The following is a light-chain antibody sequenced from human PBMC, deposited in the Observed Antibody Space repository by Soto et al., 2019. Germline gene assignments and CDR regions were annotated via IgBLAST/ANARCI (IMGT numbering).Light chain of an antibody. Sequence: EIVLTQSPGTLSLSPGERATLSCRASQSVSSSYLAWYQQKPGQAARLLIYGASSRDTGLPDRFIGSGSGTVFTRTISRLEPEDFAVYDCHQYCSSPRTFGQGTKVEIK. V-gene: IGKV3-20*01. CDR2: GAS. CDR1: QSVSSSY. J-gene: IGKJ1*01. CDR3: HQYCSSPRT.